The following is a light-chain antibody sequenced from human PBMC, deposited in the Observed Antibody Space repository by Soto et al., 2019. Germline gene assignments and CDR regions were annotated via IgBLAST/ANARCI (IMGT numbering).Light chain of an antibody. CDR3: QQSYSTPRT. CDR1: QSISSF. V-gene: IGKV1-39*01. Sequence: TQSPSSLSASIGDRVTITCRASQSISSFLNWYQQKPGKAPSLLIYATSSLQSGVPSRFSGSGSGTDFTLTISSLQPEDFATYYCQQSYSTPRTFGQGTKVDIK. J-gene: IGKJ1*01. CDR2: ATS.